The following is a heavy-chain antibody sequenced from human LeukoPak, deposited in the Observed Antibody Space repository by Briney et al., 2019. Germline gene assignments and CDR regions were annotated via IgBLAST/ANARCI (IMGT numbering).Heavy chain of an antibody. CDR3: ARGRSLTGYYMNWFDP. V-gene: IGHV5-51*01. J-gene: IGHJ5*02. D-gene: IGHD3-9*01. CDR1: GYSFTSYW. CDR2: IYPGDSDT. Sequence: GESLKISCKGSGYSFTSYWIGWVRQMPGKGLEWRGIIYPGDSDTRYSPSFQGQVTISADKSISTAYLQWNSLKASDTAMYYCARGRSLTGYYMNWFDPWGQGTLVTVSS.